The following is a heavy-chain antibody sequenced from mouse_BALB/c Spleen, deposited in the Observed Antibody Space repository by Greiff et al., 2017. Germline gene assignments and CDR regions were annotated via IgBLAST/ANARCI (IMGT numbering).Heavy chain of an antibody. CDR1: GYTFTDYN. J-gene: IGHJ4*01. D-gene: IGHD1-1*01. V-gene: IGHV1-18*01. Sequence: VQLQQSGPELVKPGASVKIPCKASGYTFTDYNMDWVKQSHGKSLEWIGDINPNNGGTIYNQKFKGKATLTVDKSSSTAYMELRSLTSEDTAVYYCARRGSSYAYAMDYWGQGTSVTVSS. CDR2: INPNNGGT. CDR3: ARRGSSYAYAMDY.